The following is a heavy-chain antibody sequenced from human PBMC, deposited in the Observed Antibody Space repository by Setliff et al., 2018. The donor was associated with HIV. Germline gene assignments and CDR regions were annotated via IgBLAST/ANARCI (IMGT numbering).Heavy chain of an antibody. D-gene: IGHD3-16*01. CDR3: VNPSGAMGDFDS. CDR2: IYYSGST. J-gene: IGHJ4*02. V-gene: IGHV4-59*01. CDR1: GGSISSYY. Sequence: ETLSLTCTVSGGSISSYYWSWIRQPPGKGLEWIGYIYYSGSTNYNPSLKSRVTISVDTSKNQFSLKLSSVTAADTAVYYCVNPSGAMGDFDSWGQGTLVTVSS.